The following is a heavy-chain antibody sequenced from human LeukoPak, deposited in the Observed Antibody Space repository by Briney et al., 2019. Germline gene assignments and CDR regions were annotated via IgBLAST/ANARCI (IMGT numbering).Heavy chain of an antibody. CDR3: ARVGIAAANFDY. D-gene: IGHD6-13*01. Sequence: SETLSLTCTVSGDSISRYYWSWIRQPAGKGLEWIGRIYNGGIITYNPSLKSRVTMSIDTSNNQFSLKLCSVTAADTAVYYCARVGIAAANFDYWGQGTLVTVSS. CDR1: GDSISRYY. V-gene: IGHV4-4*07. CDR2: IYNGGII. J-gene: IGHJ4*02.